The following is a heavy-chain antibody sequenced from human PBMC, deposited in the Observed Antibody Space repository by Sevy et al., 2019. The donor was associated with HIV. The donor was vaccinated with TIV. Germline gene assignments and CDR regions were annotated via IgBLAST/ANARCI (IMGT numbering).Heavy chain of an antibody. CDR3: ASSNSGSYYDWFDP. CDR1: GGSISSGSYS. Sequence: SETLSLTCSVSGGSISSGSYSWSWIRQPPGKGLEWIGYIYHGRSTYYIPSLKSRVTMSLDRSKNQFSLKMTSMTAADTAVYFCASSNSGSYYDWFDPWGQGILVTVSS. D-gene: IGHD1-26*01. J-gene: IGHJ5*02. CDR2: IYHGRST. V-gene: IGHV4-30-2*01.